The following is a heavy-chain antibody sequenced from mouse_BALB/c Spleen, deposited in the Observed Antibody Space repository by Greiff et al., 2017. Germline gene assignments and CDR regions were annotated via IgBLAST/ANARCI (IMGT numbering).Heavy chain of an antibody. J-gene: IGHJ4*01. D-gene: IGHD1-1*01. CDR2: ISNGGGST. Sequence: EVKVVESGGGLVQPGGSLKLSCAASGFTFSSYTMSWVRQTPEKRLEWVAYISNGGGSTYYPDTVKGRFTISRDNAKNTLYLQMSSLKSEDTAMYYCARAGSITTALDYWGQGTSVTVSS. CDR1: GFTFSSYT. V-gene: IGHV5-12-2*01. CDR3: ARAGSITTALDY.